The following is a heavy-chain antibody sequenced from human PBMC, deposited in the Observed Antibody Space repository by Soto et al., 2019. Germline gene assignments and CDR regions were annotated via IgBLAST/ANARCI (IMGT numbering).Heavy chain of an antibody. Sequence: SETLSLTCAACGGSFSGYYWSWIRQPPGKGLEWIGEINHSGSTNYNPSLKSRVTISVDTSKNQFSLKLSSVTAADTAVYYCARGRSGSYGYFDYWGQGTLVTVSS. CDR3: ARGRSGSYGYFDY. CDR1: GGSFSGYY. V-gene: IGHV4-34*01. D-gene: IGHD1-26*01. J-gene: IGHJ4*02. CDR2: INHSGST.